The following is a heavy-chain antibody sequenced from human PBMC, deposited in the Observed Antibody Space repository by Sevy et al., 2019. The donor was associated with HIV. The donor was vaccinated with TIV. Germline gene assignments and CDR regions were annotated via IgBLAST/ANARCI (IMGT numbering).Heavy chain of an antibody. J-gene: IGHJ6*02. CDR1: GFTFITYD. D-gene: IGHD5-12*01. CDR3: TRSGGYGDYGMDV. Sequence: GGSLRLSCAASGFTFITYDMHWVRHVTGKGLEWVSGVGPAGDTFYPGSVKGRFTISRENAKNSLYLQMNNLRAGDTAVYYCTRSGGYGDYGMDVWGQGTTVTVSS. V-gene: IGHV3-13*01. CDR2: VGPAGDT.